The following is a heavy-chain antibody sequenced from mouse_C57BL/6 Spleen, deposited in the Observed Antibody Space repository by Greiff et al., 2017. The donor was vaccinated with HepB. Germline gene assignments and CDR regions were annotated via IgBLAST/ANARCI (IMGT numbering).Heavy chain of an antibody. CDR2: IYPGDGDT. D-gene: IGHD3-3*01. J-gene: IGHJ4*01. Sequence: VQLQQPGAELVRPGSSVKLSCKASGYTFTSYWMHWVKQRPGKGLEWIGRIYPGDGDTNYNGKFKGKATLTADKSSSTAYMQLSSLTSEDSAVYFCARSRGRDYAMDYWGQGTSVTVSS. CDR3: ARSRGRDYAMDY. CDR1: GYTFTSYW. V-gene: IGHV1-82*01.